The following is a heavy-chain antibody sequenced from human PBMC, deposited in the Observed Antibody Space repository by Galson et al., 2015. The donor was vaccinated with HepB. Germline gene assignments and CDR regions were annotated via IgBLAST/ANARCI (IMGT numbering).Heavy chain of an antibody. CDR1: GFTFSSYG. D-gene: IGHD3-10*01. J-gene: IGHJ4*02. CDR3: AKAVWFGELIDY. Sequence: SLRLSCAASGFTFSSYGMHWVRQAPGKGLEWVAVISYDGSNKYYADSVKGRFTISRDNSKNTLYLQMNCLRAEDTAVYYCAKAVWFGELIDYWGQGTLVTVSS. CDR2: ISYDGSNK. V-gene: IGHV3-30*18.